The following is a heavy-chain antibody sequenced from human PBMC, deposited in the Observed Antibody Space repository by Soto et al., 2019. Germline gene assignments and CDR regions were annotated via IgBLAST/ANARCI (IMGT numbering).Heavy chain of an antibody. V-gene: IGHV4-39*01. CDR3: ARVYMVRGTIIRYFDY. CDR1: GGSMRSSSYY. CDR2: IYYSGST. D-gene: IGHD3-10*01. Sequence: SETLSLTCTVSGGSMRSSSYYWGWIRQPPGKGLEWIGSIYYSGSTYYNPSLKSRVTISVDTSKNQFSLKLSSVTAADTAVYYCARVYMVRGTIIRYFDYWGQGTLVTLSS. J-gene: IGHJ4*02.